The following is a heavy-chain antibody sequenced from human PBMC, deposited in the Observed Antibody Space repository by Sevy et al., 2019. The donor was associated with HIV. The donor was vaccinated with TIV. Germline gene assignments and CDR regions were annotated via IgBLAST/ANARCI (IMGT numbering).Heavy chain of an antibody. J-gene: IGHJ5*02. CDR1: GYNFKGYY. CDR3: XXXXXXXXXXXXXXXPGRFDP. V-gene: IGHV1-2*02. Sequence: ASVKVSCEASGYNFKGYYIHWVRQAPGKGLEWMGWINSNTGGTIYAEDFEGRVTLTRDTSISTVYMELTGLTAGDTXXXXXXXXXXXXXXXXXXXXPGRFDPWGQGTLVTVSS. CDR2: INSNTGGT.